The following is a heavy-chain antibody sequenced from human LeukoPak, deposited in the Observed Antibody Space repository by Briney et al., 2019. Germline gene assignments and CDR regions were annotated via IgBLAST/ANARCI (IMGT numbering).Heavy chain of an antibody. CDR3: ARGHIGDIVVVAAAMGYYYYYMDV. J-gene: IGHJ6*03. V-gene: IGHV4-34*01. CDR2: INHSGST. Sequence: SETLSLTCAVYGGSFSGYYWSWIRQPPGKGLEWIGEINHSGSTNYNPSLKSRVTISVDTSKNQFSLKLSSVTAADTAVYYCARGHIGDIVVVAAAMGYYYYYMDVWGKGTTVTVSS. D-gene: IGHD2-2*01. CDR1: GGSFSGYY.